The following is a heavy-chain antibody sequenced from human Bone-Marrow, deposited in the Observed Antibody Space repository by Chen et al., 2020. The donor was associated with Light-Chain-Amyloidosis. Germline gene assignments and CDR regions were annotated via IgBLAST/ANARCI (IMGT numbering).Heavy chain of an antibody. CDR1: GGSVNSGDDY. J-gene: IGHJ6*02. Sequence: QVQLQESGPGLVKPSETLSLTCTVSGGSVNSGDDYWTWIRQPPGKGLEWIGYIYYSGIANYNASLKGRVTISLDTSKKQFSLRLNSVTAADTAVYYCVGQGYYSYSMDVWGQGTTVIVSS. V-gene: IGHV4-61*08. CDR3: VGQGYYSYSMDV. CDR2: IYYSGIA.